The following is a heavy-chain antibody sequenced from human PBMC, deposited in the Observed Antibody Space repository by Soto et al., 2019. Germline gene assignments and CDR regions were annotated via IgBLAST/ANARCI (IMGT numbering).Heavy chain of an antibody. CDR1: GFSFYGYN. CDR3: ARDRHSYTDASGNYWVSNYFDL. Sequence: PGGSLRLSCVGSGFSFYGYNMNWVRQSPGKGLEWVASISSDSYYIWYLDSVEGRFTISRDNGQNSMFLQMRGLRDVDTAVYYCARDRHSYTDASGNYWVSNYFDLWGQGTLVTVSS. J-gene: IGHJ5*02. CDR2: ISSDSYYI. V-gene: IGHV3-21*01. D-gene: IGHD3-10*01.